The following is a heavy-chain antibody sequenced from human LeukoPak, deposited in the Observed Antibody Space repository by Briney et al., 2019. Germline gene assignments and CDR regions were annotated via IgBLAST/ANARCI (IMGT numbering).Heavy chain of an antibody. D-gene: IGHD6-13*01. CDR3: ARPAAGAFFDY. CDR1: GFTFSSYW. CDR2: IKQDGSGK. J-gene: IGHJ4*02. V-gene: IGHV3-7*01. Sequence: PGGSLRLSCAASGFTFSSYWMSWVRQAPGKGLEWVANIKQDGSGKYYVDSVKGRFTISRNNAKNSLYLQMNSLRAEDTAVYYCARPAAGAFFDYWGQGTLVTVSS.